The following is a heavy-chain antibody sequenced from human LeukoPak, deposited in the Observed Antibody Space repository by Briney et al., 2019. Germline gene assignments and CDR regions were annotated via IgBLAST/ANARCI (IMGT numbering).Heavy chain of an antibody. CDR2: IWYDGSNK. D-gene: IGHD3-3*01. V-gene: IGHV3-33*01. CDR3: ARVFWSGFEIGYFDY. Sequence: GGSLRLSRAASGFTFSSYGMHWVRQAPGKGLEWVTVIWYDGSNKYYADSVKGRFTISRDNSKNTLYLQMNSLRAEDTAVYYCARVFWSGFEIGYFDYWGQGTLVTVSS. CDR1: GFTFSSYG. J-gene: IGHJ4*02.